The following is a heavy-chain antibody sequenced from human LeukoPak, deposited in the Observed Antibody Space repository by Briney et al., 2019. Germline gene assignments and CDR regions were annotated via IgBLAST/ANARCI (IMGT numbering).Heavy chain of an antibody. J-gene: IGHJ1*01. CDR3: ANRYCSSTSCYYPRGGYCSGGSCSIAEYFQH. Sequence: GGSLRLSCAASGFTFSSYAMSWVRQAPGKGLEWVSAISGSGGSTYYADSVKGRFTISRDNSKNTLYLQMNSLRAEDTAVYYCANRYCSSTSCYYPRGGYCSGGSCSIAEYFQHWGQGTLVTVSS. D-gene: IGHD2-15*01. CDR1: GFTFSSYA. V-gene: IGHV3-23*01. CDR2: ISGSGGST.